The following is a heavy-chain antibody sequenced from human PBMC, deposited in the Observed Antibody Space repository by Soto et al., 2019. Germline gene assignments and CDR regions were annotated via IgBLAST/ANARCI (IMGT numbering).Heavy chain of an antibody. D-gene: IGHD3-3*01. J-gene: IGHJ6*02. V-gene: IGHV4-34*01. Sequence: SEPLSLTCAVYGGAFSGYYWRRIRQTPGKGLEWIGEINHSGSTNYNPSLKSRFTISVDTSKNQFSLKLSSGTAAHTAVYSCARALGFCSGYYSSYYYYYGMDVWGQGTTVTVS. CDR3: ARALGFCSGYYSSYYYYYGMDV. CDR1: GGAFSGYY. CDR2: INHSGST.